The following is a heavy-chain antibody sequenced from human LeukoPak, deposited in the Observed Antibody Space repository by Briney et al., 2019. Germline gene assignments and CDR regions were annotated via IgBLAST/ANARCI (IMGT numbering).Heavy chain of an antibody. J-gene: IGHJ4*02. CDR3: AKGLYYDFWSGYGVIDY. CDR1: GFTFSNYA. V-gene: IGHV3-23*01. Sequence: PGGSLRLSCAASGFTFSNYAMSWVRQAPGKGLEWVSGISGSGGSTYYADSVKGRFTIARANSKNTLYLQMNSLRAEDTAVYYCAKGLYYDFWSGYGVIDYWGQGTLVTVSS. CDR2: ISGSGGST. D-gene: IGHD3-3*01.